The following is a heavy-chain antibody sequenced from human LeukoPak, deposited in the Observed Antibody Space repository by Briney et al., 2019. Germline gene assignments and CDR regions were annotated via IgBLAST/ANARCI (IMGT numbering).Heavy chain of an antibody. V-gene: IGHV4-31*03. CDR1: GGSISSGGYY. Sequence: SETLSLTCTVSGGSISSGGYYWSWIRQHPGKGLEWIGYIYYSGSTYYNPSLKSRVTISVDTSKNQFSLKLSSVTAADTAVYYCAGGRYDFWSGYYDYWGQGTLVTVSS. D-gene: IGHD3-3*01. CDR3: AGGRYDFWSGYYDY. CDR2: IYYSGST. J-gene: IGHJ4*02.